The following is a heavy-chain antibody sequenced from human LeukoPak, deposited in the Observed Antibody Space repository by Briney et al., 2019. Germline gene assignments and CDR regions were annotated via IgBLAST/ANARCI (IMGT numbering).Heavy chain of an antibody. CDR2: INYRGNT. J-gene: IGHJ4*02. CDR3: AREGYSSGWNDC. D-gene: IGHD6-19*01. V-gene: IGHV4-59*01. Sequence: PSETLSLTCTVSGGSISNYYWTWIRQPPGEGLEWIGYINYRGNTNYNPSLKNRVSMSVDMSKNQFSLKLRSVTAADTAVYFCAREGYSSGWNDCWGQGTLVTVSS. CDR1: GGSISNYY.